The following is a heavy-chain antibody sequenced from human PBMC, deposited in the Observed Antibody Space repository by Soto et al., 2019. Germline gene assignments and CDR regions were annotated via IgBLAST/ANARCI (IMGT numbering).Heavy chain of an antibody. Sequence: EMQLLESGGGLVQPGGSLRVSCAASGFAFNIYAMSWVRQAPGKGLEWVSVISGSADSTNYADSVKGRFTISRDNSKNTVYLQMNSLRVEDTAVYYCAKDRNHYGSGSYFDYWGQGTLVTVSS. D-gene: IGHD3-10*01. J-gene: IGHJ4*02. CDR2: ISGSADST. CDR1: GFAFNIYA. CDR3: AKDRNHYGSGSYFDY. V-gene: IGHV3-23*01.